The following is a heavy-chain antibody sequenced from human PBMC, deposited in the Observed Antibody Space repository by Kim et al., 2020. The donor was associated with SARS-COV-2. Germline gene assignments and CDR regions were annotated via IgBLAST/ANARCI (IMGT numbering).Heavy chain of an antibody. D-gene: IGHD3-9*01. J-gene: IGHJ5*02. Sequence: GGSLRLSCAASGFTFDDYAMHWVRQAPGKGLEWVSGISWNSGSIGYADSVKGRFTISRDNAKNSLYLQMNSLRAEETALYYCAKGLRYFDWFKEGTRFDPWGQGTLVTVSS. CDR1: GFTFDDYA. CDR2: ISWNSGSI. CDR3: AKGLRYFDWFKEGTRFDP. V-gene: IGHV3-9*01.